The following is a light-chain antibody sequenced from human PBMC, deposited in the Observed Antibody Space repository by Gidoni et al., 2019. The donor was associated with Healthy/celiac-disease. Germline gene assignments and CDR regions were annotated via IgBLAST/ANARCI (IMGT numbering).Light chain of an antibody. CDR3: QQRSNWSTPWT. CDR2: DAS. J-gene: IGKJ1*01. CDR1: QSDSSY. Sequence: ETVLTQSLAPLSLSPWERDTLSCSDSQSDSSYLAWYQQKHDQAQRLLIYDASYRATGIPARLSGSGTGSEVNLTISSIEPEDFEVYYCQQRSNWSTPWTFGQXTKVEIK. V-gene: IGKV3-11*01.